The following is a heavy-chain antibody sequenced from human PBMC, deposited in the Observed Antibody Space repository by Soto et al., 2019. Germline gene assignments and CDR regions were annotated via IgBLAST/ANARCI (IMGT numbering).Heavy chain of an antibody. V-gene: IGHV1-3*01. CDR2: INAGNGNT. J-gene: IGHJ6*02. D-gene: IGHD6-13*01. Sequence: ASVKVSCKASGYTFTSYAMHWVRQAPGQRLEWMGWINAGNGNTKYSQKFQGRVTITRDTSASTAYMELSSLRSEDTAVYYCARQRRTHRSSWAKVMAFWGQGTTVTVSS. CDR1: GYTFTSYA. CDR3: ARQRRTHRSSWAKVMAF.